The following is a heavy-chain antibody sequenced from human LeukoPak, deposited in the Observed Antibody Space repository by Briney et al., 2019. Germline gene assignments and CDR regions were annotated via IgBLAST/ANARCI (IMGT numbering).Heavy chain of an antibody. CDR1: GFIFGNYA. Sequence: GGSLRLSCVASGFIFGNYAMHWVRQAPGKGLEYVSTVNSNGGSTYYADSVKGRFTVSRDNPKNTLYLHMGSLRAEDMAVYYCARGNIVFYYGLDVWGQGTTVTVSS. D-gene: IGHD2/OR15-2a*01. J-gene: IGHJ6*02. CDR3: ARGNIVFYYGLDV. V-gene: IGHV3-64*02. CDR2: VNSNGGST.